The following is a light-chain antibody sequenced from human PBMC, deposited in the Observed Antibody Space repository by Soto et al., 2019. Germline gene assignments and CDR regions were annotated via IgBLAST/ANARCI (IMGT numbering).Light chain of an antibody. Sequence: DIQMTQAPSSLSASVGDRVTITRQASQDISNFLIWYQQKPGKAPKLLIYSASTMEAGVPSRFSGSGSGTDFTFTNSSLQPEDVATYYCQQYDVLPPSFGQGTKLEIK. CDR3: QQYDVLPPS. J-gene: IGKJ2*01. CDR2: SAS. CDR1: QDISNF. V-gene: IGKV1-33*01.